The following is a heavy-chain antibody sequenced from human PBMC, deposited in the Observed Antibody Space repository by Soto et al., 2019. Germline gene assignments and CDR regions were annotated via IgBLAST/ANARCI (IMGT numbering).Heavy chain of an antibody. D-gene: IGHD3-3*01. J-gene: IGHJ4*02. CDR2: IYYSGKN. CDR1: GGSISSTDYY. CDR3: ARQGYYTNTKIYPPSRF. V-gene: IGHV4-39*01. Sequence: XATLSLACTVSGGSISSTDYYWGWIRQPPGKGLEWIGSIYYSGKNFYNPSLKSRVTISVDTSKNQFSLRVSSVTAADTAVYYCARQGYYTNTKIYPPSRFWGQGTLVTVPS.